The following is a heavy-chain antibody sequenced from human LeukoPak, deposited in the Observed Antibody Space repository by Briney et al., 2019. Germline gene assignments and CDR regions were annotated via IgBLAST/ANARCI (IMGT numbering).Heavy chain of an antibody. CDR3: ARSSTGVKGDAFDI. J-gene: IGHJ3*02. CDR2: IIPIFGTA. Sequence: GASVKVSCKASGGTFSSYAISWVRQAPGQGLEWMGEIIPIFGTANYAQKFQGRVTITTDESTSTAYMELSSLRSEDTAVYYCARSSTGVKGDAFDIWGQGTMVTVSS. V-gene: IGHV1-69*05. D-gene: IGHD1-14*01. CDR1: GGTFSSYA.